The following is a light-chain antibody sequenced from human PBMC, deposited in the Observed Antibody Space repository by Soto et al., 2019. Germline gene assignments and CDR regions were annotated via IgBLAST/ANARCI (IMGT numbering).Light chain of an antibody. J-gene: IGKJ5*01. CDR1: QSLLHITGETF. Sequence: DVVMTQPPLSLSVAPGQPASISCKSSQSLLHITGETFLFWYLQKPGQSPQLLIYEVSTRVSGVPDRLSGSGSGTDFTLEISRVETDDVGIYYCMQSTQLPPTFGQGTRLEIK. V-gene: IGKV2D-29*02. CDR2: EVS. CDR3: MQSTQLPPT.